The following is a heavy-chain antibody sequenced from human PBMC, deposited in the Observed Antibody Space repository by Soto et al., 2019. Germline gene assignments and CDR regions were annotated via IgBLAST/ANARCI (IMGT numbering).Heavy chain of an antibody. CDR2: IYYSGTT. CDR3: ARATTHIDY. J-gene: IGHJ4*02. V-gene: IGHV4-31*03. Sequence: PSETLSLTCSVSGGSISSGYYYWSWIRQHPGKGLEWIGYIYYSGTTYYNPSLKSRVTISLDTSKNQFSLKLSSVTAADTAVYYCARATTHIDYWGQGTLVTVSS. CDR1: GGSISSGYYY. D-gene: IGHD1-26*01.